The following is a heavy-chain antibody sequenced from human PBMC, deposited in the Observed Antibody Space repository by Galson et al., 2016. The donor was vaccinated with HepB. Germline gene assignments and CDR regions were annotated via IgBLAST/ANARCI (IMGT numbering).Heavy chain of an antibody. CDR1: GFSLSTSGVG. Sequence: PALVKPTQTLTLTCTLSGFSLSTSGVGVGWIRQPPGKALEWLALIYRDDDKLYSPSLKSRLTITKDTSKNQVVLTMTNMDPVDTATYYCAHRPDPPDYYDRIFDYWGQGTLVTVSS. J-gene: IGHJ4*02. CDR3: AHRPDPPDYYDRIFDY. CDR2: IYRDDDK. V-gene: IGHV2-5*02. D-gene: IGHD3-22*01.